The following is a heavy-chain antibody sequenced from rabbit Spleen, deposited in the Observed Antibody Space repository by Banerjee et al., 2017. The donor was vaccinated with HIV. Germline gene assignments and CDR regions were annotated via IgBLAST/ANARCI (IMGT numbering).Heavy chain of an antibody. CDR2: IDPVFGSA. Sequence: QLKESGGGLVQPGGSLKLSCKASGFDFSSYYMSWVRQAPGKGLEWIGYIDPVFGSAYYASWVNGRFSISRENTQNSVSLQLNSLTAADTATYFCARGGGFWGPGTLVTVS. V-gene: IGHV1S7*01. CDR1: GFDFSSYY. J-gene: IGHJ4*01. CDR3: ARGGGF.